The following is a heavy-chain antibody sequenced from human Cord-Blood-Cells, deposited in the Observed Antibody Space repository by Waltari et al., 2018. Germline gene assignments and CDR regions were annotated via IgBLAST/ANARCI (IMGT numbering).Heavy chain of an antibody. D-gene: IGHD6-6*01. Sequence: EVQLLESGGGLVQPGGSLRLSCVASGFTFSSYAMSWVRQAPGKGVEWGSGISGSGGSTYYADAVKGRFNISRDKSKNTLYLQMNSLRAEDTAVYYCASGMKEYSSSSSYYYMDVWGKGTTVTVSS. CDR3: ASGMKEYSSSSSYYYMDV. CDR2: ISGSGGST. J-gene: IGHJ6*03. CDR1: GFTFSSYA. V-gene: IGHV3-23*01.